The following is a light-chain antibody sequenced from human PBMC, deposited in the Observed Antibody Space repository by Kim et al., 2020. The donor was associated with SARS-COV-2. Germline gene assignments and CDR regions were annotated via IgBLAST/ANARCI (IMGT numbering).Light chain of an antibody. V-gene: IGLV3-19*01. CDR1: SLRSYY. CDR2: GKN. J-gene: IGLJ2*01. Sequence: SSELTQDPAVPVALGQTVRITCQGDSLRSYYASWYQQKPGQAPVLVIYGKNNRPSGIPDRFSGSSSGNTASLTITGAQAEDEADYYCNSRDSSGNHLRVVFGGGTQLTVL. CDR3: NSRDSSGNHLRVV.